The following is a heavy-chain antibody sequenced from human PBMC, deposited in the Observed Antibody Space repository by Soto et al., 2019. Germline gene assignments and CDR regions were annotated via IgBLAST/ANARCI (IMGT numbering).Heavy chain of an antibody. Sequence: GGSLRLSCAASGFTFSSYSMNWVRQAPGKGLEWVSSISSSSSYIYYADSVKGRFTISRDNAKNSLYLQMNSLRAEDAAVYYCASTHIPDPPLGHSMAPSDYWGQGTLVTVSS. CDR2: ISSSSSYI. J-gene: IGHJ4*02. V-gene: IGHV3-21*01. CDR1: GFTFSSYS. CDR3: ASTHIPDPPLGHSMAPSDY. D-gene: IGHD3-10*01.